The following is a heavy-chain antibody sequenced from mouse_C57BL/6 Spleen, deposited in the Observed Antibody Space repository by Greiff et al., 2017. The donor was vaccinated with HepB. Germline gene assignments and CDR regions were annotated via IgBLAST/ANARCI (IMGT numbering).Heavy chain of an antibody. V-gene: IGHV1-15*01. CDR1: GYTFTDYE. Sequence: QVQLKESGAELVRPGASVTLSCKASGYTFTDYEMHWVKQTPVHGLEWIGAIDPETGGTAYNQKFKGKAILTADKSSSTAYMELRSLTSEDSAVYYCTRRDWGFAYWGQGTLVTVSA. J-gene: IGHJ3*01. CDR3: TRRDWGFAY. CDR2: IDPETGGT. D-gene: IGHD4-1*01.